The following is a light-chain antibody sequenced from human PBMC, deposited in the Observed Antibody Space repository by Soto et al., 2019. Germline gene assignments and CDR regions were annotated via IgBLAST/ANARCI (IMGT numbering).Light chain of an antibody. CDR1: QGISSY. CDR3: QQHDNSPRT. V-gene: IGKV1-9*01. Sequence: DIQLTQSPAPLSASLGDRATLSCRASQGISSYLAWYQQKPGKAPKLLIYSASTMQSGVPSRFSGSGSGTEFTLTISSLQPDDFAIYYCQQHDNSPRTFGQGTKVDI. CDR2: SAS. J-gene: IGKJ1*01.